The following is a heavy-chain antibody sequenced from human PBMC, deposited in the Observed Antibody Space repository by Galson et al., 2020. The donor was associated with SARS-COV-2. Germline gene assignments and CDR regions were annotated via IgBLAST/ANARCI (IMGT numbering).Heavy chain of an antibody. CDR2: IDWDDDK. Sequence: SGPTLVKPRQTLTLTCRFSGLSVTTRGVRAAWIRQAPGKALQWLARIDWDDDKFYTSSLRTRLSVSKDTSRNQLLLTMTNMDPGDTGTYYCAHISEDYAFDIWGQGTKVTV. CDR3: AHISEDYAFDI. D-gene: IGHD1-26*01. V-gene: IGHV2-70*04. J-gene: IGHJ3*02. CDR1: GLSVTTRGVR.